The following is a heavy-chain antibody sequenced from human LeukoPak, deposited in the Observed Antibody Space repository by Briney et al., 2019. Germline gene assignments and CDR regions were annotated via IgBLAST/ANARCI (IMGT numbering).Heavy chain of an antibody. V-gene: IGHV3-30*04. J-gene: IGHJ4*02. CDR3: ARPKGSSWLLDY. Sequence: GRSLRLSCAASGFTFSSYAMHWVRQAPGKGLEWVAVISYDGSNKYYADSVKGRFTISRDNSKNTLYLQMNSLRAEDTAVYYCARPKGSSWLLDYWGQGTLVTVSS. CDR1: GFTFSSYA. CDR2: ISYDGSNK. D-gene: IGHD6-13*01.